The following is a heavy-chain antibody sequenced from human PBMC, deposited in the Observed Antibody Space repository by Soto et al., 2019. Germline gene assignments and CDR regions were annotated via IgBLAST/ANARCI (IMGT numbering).Heavy chain of an antibody. D-gene: IGHD2-21*02. CDR3: ARASPVICGGDPCYRLDSSFDS. V-gene: IGHV1-69*01. CDR2: IIPLFGTP. Sequence: QVQLVQSGAEVRKPGSSLRVSCKSSGATFSTTGISWVRQAPGQGLECMGGIIPLFGTPKYARKFQGRVSITADESTNTVYMELNSLRPDDAAVYYCARASPVICGGDPCYRLDSSFDSWGQGSLVIVSS. CDR1: GATFSTTG. J-gene: IGHJ5*01.